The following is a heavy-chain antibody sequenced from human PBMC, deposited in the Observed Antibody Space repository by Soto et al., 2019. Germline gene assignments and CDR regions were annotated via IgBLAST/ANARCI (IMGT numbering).Heavy chain of an antibody. CDR3: EGLFPYVSSGYHLKY. CDR2: IYYLGNT. D-gene: IGHD3-22*01. V-gene: IGHV4-39*01. CDR1: GGSISSSSSY. Sequence: KTSETLSLTCTVSGGSISSSSSYWGWIRQPPGKGLEWVGSIYYLGNTYYNPSLGGRVSISVDPSKNQFSLKLNSVTAADTAVFYCEGLFPYVSSGYHLKYLGQGTLVTVSS. J-gene: IGHJ4*02.